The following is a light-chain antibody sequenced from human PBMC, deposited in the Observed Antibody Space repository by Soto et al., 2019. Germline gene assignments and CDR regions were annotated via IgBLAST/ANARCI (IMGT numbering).Light chain of an antibody. CDR2: EVT. V-gene: IGLV2-23*02. J-gene: IGLJ7*01. CDR3: CSYGGSRAV. CDR1: SSDVGSHNL. Sequence: QSALTQPASVSGSPGQSITISCTGTSSDVGSHNLVSWYQQHPGRAPKLLIYEVTQRPLGVSALFSASKSGNTASLRISGLQAEDEADYYCCSYGGSRAVFGGGTQLTVL.